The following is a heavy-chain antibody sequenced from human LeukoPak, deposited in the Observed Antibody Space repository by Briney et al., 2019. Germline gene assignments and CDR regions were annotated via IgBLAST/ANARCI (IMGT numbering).Heavy chain of an antibody. D-gene: IGHD2-2*01. J-gene: IGHJ5*02. Sequence: PSQTLSLTCTVSGGSISSGGYYWSWIRQHPGKGLEWIGYIYYSGSTYYNPSLKSRVTISVDTSKNQFSLKLSSVTAADTAVYYCARVVVVVVPAAMAWFDPWGQGTLVTVSS. CDR2: IYYSGST. V-gene: IGHV4-31*03. CDR1: GGSISSGGYY. CDR3: ARVVVVVVPAAMAWFDP.